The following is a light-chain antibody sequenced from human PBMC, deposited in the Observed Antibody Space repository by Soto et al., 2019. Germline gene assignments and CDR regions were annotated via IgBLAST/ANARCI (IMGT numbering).Light chain of an antibody. V-gene: IGKV1-16*01. J-gene: IGKJ1*01. CDR3: QQYYSYPWT. CDR2: GAF. Sequence: DIQMTQSPSSLSASVGDRVIITCRAGQPIGNFVNWYQHKAGTAPKLLIYGAFNLQSGVPSRFSGSGSGTDFTLTISCLQSEDFATYYCQQYYSYPWTFGQGTKVDIK. CDR1: QPIGNF.